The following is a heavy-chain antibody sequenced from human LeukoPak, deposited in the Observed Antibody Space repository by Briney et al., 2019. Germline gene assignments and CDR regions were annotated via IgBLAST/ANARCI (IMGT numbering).Heavy chain of an antibody. J-gene: IGHJ4*02. V-gene: IGHV5-51*01. Sequence: GDSVKLACMGCGDSFTRYGIGWVRQMPGKRLEWMGIIYPGDSDTRYSPSFQGQVTISADKSISTAYLQWSSLKASDTAMYYCARQEYYYDSSGYPDYWGQGTLVTVSS. CDR2: IYPGDSDT. CDR1: GDSFTRYG. CDR3: ARQEYYYDSSGYPDY. D-gene: IGHD3-22*01.